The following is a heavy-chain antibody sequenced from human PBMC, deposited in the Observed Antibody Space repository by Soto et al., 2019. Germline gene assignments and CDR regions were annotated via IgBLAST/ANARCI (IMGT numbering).Heavy chain of an antibody. D-gene: IGHD3-16*02. CDR1: GGSISSSSYY. Sequence: SETLSLTCTVSGGSISSSSYYWGWIRQPPGKGLEWIGSIYYSGSTYYNPSLKSRVTISVDTSKNQFSLKLSSVTAADTAVYYCASFYDYIWGSYRGEYYFDYWGQGTLVTVSS. CDR3: ASFYDYIWGSYRGEYYFDY. J-gene: IGHJ4*02. V-gene: IGHV4-39*01. CDR2: IYYSGST.